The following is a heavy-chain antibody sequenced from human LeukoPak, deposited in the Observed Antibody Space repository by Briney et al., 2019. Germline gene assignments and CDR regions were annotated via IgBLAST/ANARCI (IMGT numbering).Heavy chain of an antibody. D-gene: IGHD6-19*01. V-gene: IGHV3-74*01. Sequence: GGSLRFSCAASGFTFSSYWMHWVRQAPGKGLVWVSRINSDGSSTSYADSVKGRFIISRDNAKNTLYLQMNSLRAEDTAVYYCARPFGGDSSGSTPGYYYYGMDVWGQGTTVTVSS. CDR1: GFTFSSYW. J-gene: IGHJ6*02. CDR3: ARPFGGDSSGSTPGYYYYGMDV. CDR2: INSDGSST.